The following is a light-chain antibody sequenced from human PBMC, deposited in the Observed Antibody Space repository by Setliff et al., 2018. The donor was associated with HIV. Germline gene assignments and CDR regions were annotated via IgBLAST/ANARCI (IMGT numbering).Light chain of an antibody. J-gene: IGLJ2*01. CDR1: SGNIATNY. Sequence: NFMLTQPHSVSESPGKTVTISRTRSSGNIATNYVQWYQQRPGSSPTTVIYEDTQRPSGVPDRFSGSIDSSSNSASLTISGLKTEDEADYYCQSYDSSNHVIFGGGTKVTVL. CDR2: EDT. V-gene: IGLV6-57*01. CDR3: QSYDSSNHVI.